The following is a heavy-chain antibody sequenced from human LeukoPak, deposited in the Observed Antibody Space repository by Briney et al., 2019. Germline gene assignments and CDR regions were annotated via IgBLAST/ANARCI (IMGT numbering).Heavy chain of an antibody. D-gene: IGHD3-10*01. V-gene: IGHV4-59*01. CDR3: ARDRPGSYWYFDL. J-gene: IGHJ2*01. CDR1: GFTFSDYY. Sequence: GSLRLSCAASGFTFSDYYMSWIRQPPGKGLEWVGHIYYLGSTNYNPSLKSRVTISIDTSKNYFSLKLNSVIAADTAVYYCARDRPGSYWYFDLWGRGTLVTVSS. CDR2: IYYLGST.